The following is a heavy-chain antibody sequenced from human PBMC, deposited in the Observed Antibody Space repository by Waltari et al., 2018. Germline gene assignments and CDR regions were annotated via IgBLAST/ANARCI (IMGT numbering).Heavy chain of an antibody. D-gene: IGHD3-3*01. Sequence: EVQLVESGGGLVRPGMSLTLSCAASGFNFDEYAFHWVRQGPGRGLEWVSRISWKRLVLVYADSVKGRFTISRDNAKSTLFLEMNSLRGDDTAKYFCVRDRTVVGVGQVVNGLDVWGQGTTVTVSS. CDR2: ISWKRLVL. V-gene: IGHV3-9*01. J-gene: IGHJ6*02. CDR3: VRDRTVVGVGQVVNGLDV. CDR1: GFNFDEYA.